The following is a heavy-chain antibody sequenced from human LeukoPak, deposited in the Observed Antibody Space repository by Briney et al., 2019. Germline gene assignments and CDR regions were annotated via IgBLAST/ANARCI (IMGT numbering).Heavy chain of an antibody. D-gene: IGHD6-25*01. V-gene: IGHV3-48*02. J-gene: IGHJ4*02. CDR1: GFTFSGYS. Sequence: GGSLRLSCAASGFTFSGYSMNWVRQAPGKGLEWVSYLGPSSNAIHYADSVKGRFTISRDNAENSLYLLMNSLRDEDTVVYYCARAAYSSGPDYWGQGTLVTVSS. CDR2: LGPSSNAI. CDR3: ARAAYSSGPDY.